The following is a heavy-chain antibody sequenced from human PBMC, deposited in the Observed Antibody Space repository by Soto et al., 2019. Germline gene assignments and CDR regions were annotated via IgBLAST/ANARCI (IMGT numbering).Heavy chain of an antibody. D-gene: IGHD2-8*01. V-gene: IGHV5-10-1*01. J-gene: IGHJ6*02. CDR1: GYSFTSYW. CDR3: ARSTHCTNGVCLDYGMDV. Sequence: GESLKISCQGSGYSFTSYWISWVRQMPGKGLEWMGRIDPSDSYTNYSPSFQGHVTISADKSISTAYLQWSSLKASDTAMYYCARSTHCTNGVCLDYGMDVWGQGTTVTVSS. CDR2: IDPSDSYT.